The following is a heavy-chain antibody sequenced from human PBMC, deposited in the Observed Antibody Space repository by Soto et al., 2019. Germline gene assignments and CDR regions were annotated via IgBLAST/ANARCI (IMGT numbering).Heavy chain of an antibody. CDR2: INPNSGGT. Sequence: ASVKVSCKASGYTFTGYDMHWVRQAPGQGLEWMGWINPNSGGTNYAQKFQGRVTMTRDTSISTAYMELSRLRSDDTAVYYCARDSGWYEGYYYGMDVWGQGXTVTVYS. J-gene: IGHJ6*02. D-gene: IGHD6-19*01. CDR1: GYTFTGYD. V-gene: IGHV1-2*02. CDR3: ARDSGWYEGYYYGMDV.